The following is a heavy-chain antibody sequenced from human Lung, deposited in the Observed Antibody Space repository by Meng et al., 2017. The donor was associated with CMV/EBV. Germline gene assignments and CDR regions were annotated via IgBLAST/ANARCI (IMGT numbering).Heavy chain of an antibody. Sequence: GESXKISCAASGFTFKTFTMSWVRQAPGRGLEWVSSINPDSDYIQSADSLKGRFTISRDNAKNSLYLRMSGLRVEDTAVYYCARDQEGTRIPSPIHYGLDVWXQGTTVTVSS. J-gene: IGHJ6*02. D-gene: IGHD5-18*01. V-gene: IGHV3-21*06. CDR2: INPDSDYI. CDR1: GFTFKTFT. CDR3: ARDQEGTRIPSPIHYGLDV.